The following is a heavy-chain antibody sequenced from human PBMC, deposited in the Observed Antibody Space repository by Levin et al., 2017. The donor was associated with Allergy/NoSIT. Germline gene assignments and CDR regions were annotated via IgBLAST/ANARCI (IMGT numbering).Heavy chain of an antibody. V-gene: IGHV3-11*03. D-gene: IGHD3-16*01. Sequence: GGSLRLSCAASGFTFSDYYMSWIRQAPGKGLEWVSYISSSSSYTNYADSVKGRFTISRDNAKNSLYLQMNSLRAEDTAVYYCASSTLIQPSQFDYWGQGTLVTVSS. CDR2: ISSSSSYT. CDR3: ASSTLIQPSQFDY. J-gene: IGHJ4*02. CDR1: GFTFSDYY.